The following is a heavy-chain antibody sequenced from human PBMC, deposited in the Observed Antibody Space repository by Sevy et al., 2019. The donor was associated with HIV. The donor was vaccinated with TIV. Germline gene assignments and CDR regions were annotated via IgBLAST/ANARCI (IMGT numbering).Heavy chain of an antibody. CDR3: ARDLGRIAAAGTFFDY. J-gene: IGHJ4*02. Sequence: GGSLRLSCAASGFTFSSYWMSWVRQVPGKGLEWVANIKQDGSEKYYVDSVKGRFTISRDNAKNSLYLQMNSLRAEDTAVYYCARDLGRIAAAGTFFDYWGQGTLVTVSS. CDR2: IKQDGSEK. V-gene: IGHV3-7*01. CDR1: GFTFSSYW. D-gene: IGHD6-13*01.